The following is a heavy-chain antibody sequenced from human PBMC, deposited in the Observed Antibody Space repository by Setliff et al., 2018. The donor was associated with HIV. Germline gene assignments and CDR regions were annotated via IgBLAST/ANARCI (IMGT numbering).Heavy chain of an antibody. V-gene: IGHV3-49*04. CDR1: GFTFGDYA. CDR3: TSIDIVVVVAAPG. CDR2: IRSKAYGGTT. J-gene: IGHJ4*02. Sequence: GGPLRLSCTASGFTFGDYAMSWVREAPGKGLEWVGFIRSKAYGGTTEYAASVKGRFTISRDDSKSIAYLQMNSLKTEDTAVYYCTSIDIVVVVAAPGWGQGTLVTVSS. D-gene: IGHD2-15*01.